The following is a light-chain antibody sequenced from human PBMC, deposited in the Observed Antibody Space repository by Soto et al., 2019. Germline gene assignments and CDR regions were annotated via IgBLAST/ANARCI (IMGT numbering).Light chain of an antibody. Sequence: DIQMTQSPSSLSASVGDRVTITCRASQSISSYLNWYQQKPGKAPKLLIYAASSLQSGVPSRFSGSDSGTDFTLTIISLQPEEFATYYCQRSYSTPRTFGQGTKVEIK. V-gene: IGKV1-39*01. J-gene: IGKJ1*01. CDR2: AAS. CDR1: QSISSY. CDR3: QRSYSTPRT.